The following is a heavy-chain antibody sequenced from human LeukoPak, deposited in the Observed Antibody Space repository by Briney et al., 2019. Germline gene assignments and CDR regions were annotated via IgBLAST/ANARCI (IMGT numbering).Heavy chain of an antibody. D-gene: IGHD6-25*01. V-gene: IGHV3-33*01. J-gene: IGHJ4*02. CDR1: GFTFSSYG. CDR3: ARYTAAAALDY. Sequence: PGRSLGLSCAASGFTFSSYGMHWVRQAPGKGLEWVAVVWYDGSDKYYADSVKGRFTISRDNSKNTLYLQMNSLRVEDTAVYYCARYTAAAALDYWGQGTLVTVSS. CDR2: VWYDGSDK.